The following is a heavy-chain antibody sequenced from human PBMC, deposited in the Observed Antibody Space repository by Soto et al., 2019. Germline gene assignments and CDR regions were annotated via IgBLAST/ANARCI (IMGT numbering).Heavy chain of an antibody. V-gene: IGHV1-18*01. CDR2: ISAYNGNT. D-gene: IGHD6-13*01. Sequence: QVQLVQSGAEVKKPGASVNVSCKASGYTFTSYGISWVRQAPGQGLEWMGWISAYNGNTNYEQKLQGRVTMTTDKSTSTAEMELRSLRSDDTAVYYCARMEASSWYFDYWGQGTLVTVSS. CDR3: ARMEASSWYFDY. CDR1: GYTFTSYG. J-gene: IGHJ4*02.